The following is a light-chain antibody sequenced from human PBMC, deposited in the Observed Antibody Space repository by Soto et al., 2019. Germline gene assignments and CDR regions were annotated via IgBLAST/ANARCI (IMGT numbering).Light chain of an antibody. Sequence: QPVLTQSPSASASLGASVKLTCTLSSGHSSYAIAWHQQQPEKGPRCLMKLNSDGSHSKGDGIPDRFSGSSSGAERYLTISSLQSEDEAGYYCPIWGTGLWVFGGGTTLPVL. V-gene: IGLV4-69*01. CDR3: PIWGTGLWV. CDR2: LNSDGSH. J-gene: IGLJ3*02. CDR1: SGHSSYA.